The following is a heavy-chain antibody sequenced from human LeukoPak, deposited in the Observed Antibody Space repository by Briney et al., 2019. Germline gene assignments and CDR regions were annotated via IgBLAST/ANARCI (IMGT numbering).Heavy chain of an antibody. D-gene: IGHD2-15*01. CDR2: IYYSGSTY. CDR1: GGSISSYY. V-gene: IGHV4-59*12. CDR3: ARDLVGGGVDV. J-gene: IGHJ6*02. Sequence: SETLSLTCTVSGGSISSYYWSWIRQPPGKGLEWIGYIYYSGSTYYYNPSLKSRVTISVDTSKNQFSLKLSSVTAADTAVYYCARDLVGGGVDVWGQGTTVTVSS.